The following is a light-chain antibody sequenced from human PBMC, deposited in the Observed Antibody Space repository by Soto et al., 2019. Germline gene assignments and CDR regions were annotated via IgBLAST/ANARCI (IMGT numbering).Light chain of an antibody. Sequence: QSVLPQPPSASGTPGQRVTFSCSGSSSNIGSKTVNWYQQLPGTAPKLLIYSNNQRPSGVPDRFSGSKSGTSASLAISGLQSEDEADYYCAAWDDSLNGVVFGGGTKPTVL. J-gene: IGLJ3*02. CDR3: AAWDDSLNGVV. V-gene: IGLV1-44*01. CDR2: SNN. CDR1: SSNIGSKT.